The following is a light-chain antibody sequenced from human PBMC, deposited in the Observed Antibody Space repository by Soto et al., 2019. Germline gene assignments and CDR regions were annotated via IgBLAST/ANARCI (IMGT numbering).Light chain of an antibody. CDR3: QRYGTSLPLT. J-gene: IGKJ4*01. V-gene: IGKV3-20*01. Sequence: VVTQSPGTLSLSPGDRATLSCRASQSVSSNYLAWYQQKPGQAPRLLIYGASSRATGIPDRFSGSGSGTDFTLTISRLEPEDFAVYYCQRYGTSLPLTFGGGTKVDIK. CDR1: QSVSSNY. CDR2: GAS.